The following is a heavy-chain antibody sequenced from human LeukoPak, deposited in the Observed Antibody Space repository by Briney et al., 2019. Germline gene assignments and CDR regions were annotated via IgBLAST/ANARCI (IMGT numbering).Heavy chain of an antibody. CDR2: VLSRAGGGTI. CDR3: VTGGGYNGLDY. J-gene: IGHJ4*02. D-gene: IGHD5-12*01. V-gene: IGHV3-15*01. Sequence: GGSLRLSCAASGFTFNTYAMTWVRQAPGKGLEWVGRVLSRAGGGTIDYAAPVKGRFTISRDDSKNALFLQMNSLRTEDTAVYYCVTGGGYNGLDYWGQGALVTVSS. CDR1: GFTFNTYA.